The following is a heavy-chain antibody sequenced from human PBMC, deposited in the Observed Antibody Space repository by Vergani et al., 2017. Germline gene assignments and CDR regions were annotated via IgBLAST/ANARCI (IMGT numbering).Heavy chain of an antibody. Sequence: EVQLVESGGGLVKPGGSLRLSCAASGFTFSSYSMYWVRQAPGKGLEWVSSISSSSSYIYYADSVKGRFTISRDNAKNSLYLQMNSLRAEDTAVYYCAREQWLGAAFDIWGQGTMVTVSS. J-gene: IGHJ3*02. D-gene: IGHD6-19*01. CDR1: GFTFSSYS. V-gene: IGHV3-21*01. CDR3: AREQWLGAAFDI. CDR2: ISSSSSYI.